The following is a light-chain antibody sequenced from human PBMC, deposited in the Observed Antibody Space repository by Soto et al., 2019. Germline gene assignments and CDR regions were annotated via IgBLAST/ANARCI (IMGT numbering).Light chain of an antibody. CDR3: QQYGSSYT. CDR2: GAS. J-gene: IGKJ2*01. CDR1: KSVRTND. V-gene: IGKV3-20*01. Sequence: ENVLTQSPGTLSLSPGERATLSCSASKSVRTNDLASYQQKPGQAPSLLVYGASNRVPGIPDRFSGSGSGTDFTLTISRLEPEDFVVYYCQQYGSSYTFGQGNKLEIK.